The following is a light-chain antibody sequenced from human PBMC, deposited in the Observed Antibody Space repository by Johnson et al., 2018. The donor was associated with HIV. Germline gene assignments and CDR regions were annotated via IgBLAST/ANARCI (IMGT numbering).Light chain of an antibody. CDR3: ATWDTSLSVYV. V-gene: IGLV1-51*02. CDR2: ENN. CDR1: SSNIGNNY. Sequence: QSVLTQPPSVSAAPGQKVTISCSGSSSNIGNNYVSWYQQLPGTAPKLLIYENNKRPSGIPDRFSGSKSGTSATLGITGLPTGDEADYYCATWDTSLSVYVFGTGTKVTVL. J-gene: IGLJ1*01.